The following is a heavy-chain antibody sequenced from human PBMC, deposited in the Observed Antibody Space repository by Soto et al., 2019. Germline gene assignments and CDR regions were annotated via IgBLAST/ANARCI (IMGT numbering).Heavy chain of an antibody. Sequence: SQTVSRTCAIPGGSVSSNRASWNLFRQTPSRGLEWLGRTYYRSKWYTDYAGSVKSRITSNPDTSKNQFSLQLNSVTPEDTAVFYCARGWELPYYFDYWGQGTLVTVSS. J-gene: IGHJ4*02. CDR1: GGSVSSNRAS. CDR2: TYYRSKWYT. V-gene: IGHV6-1*01. D-gene: IGHD1-26*01. CDR3: ARGWELPYYFDY.